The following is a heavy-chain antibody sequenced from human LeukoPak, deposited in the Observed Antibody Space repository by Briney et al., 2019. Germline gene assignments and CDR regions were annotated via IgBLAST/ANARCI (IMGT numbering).Heavy chain of an antibody. J-gene: IGHJ4*02. CDR3: ARDSRRIAAAGTTDY. D-gene: IGHD6-13*01. V-gene: IGHV1-2*02. Sequence: ASVKVSCKASRYTFTGYYMHWVRQAPGQGLEWMGWIYPNSGGTNYAQKLQGRVTMTTDTSTSTAYMELRSLRSDDTAVYYCARDSRRIAAAGTTDYWGQGTLVTVSS. CDR2: IYPNSGGT. CDR1: RYTFTGYY.